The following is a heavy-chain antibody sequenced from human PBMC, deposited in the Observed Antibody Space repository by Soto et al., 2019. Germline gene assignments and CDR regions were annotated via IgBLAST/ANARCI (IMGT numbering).Heavy chain of an antibody. CDR3: TRHAGVQVEHSFYYYFMDV. V-gene: IGHV3-73*01. CDR1: GFPLSDSA. J-gene: IGHJ6*03. CDR2: IRSKTNNYAT. D-gene: IGHD3-3*02. Sequence: EVQLVESGGGLVQPGGSLKLACLASGFPLSDSAIHWVRKASGKGLVWVGRIRSKTNNYATTYGAPVRGRFTLSRDDSKNTAYLQMNHLESEDSAVYYCTRHAGVQVEHSFYYYFMDVVGKGTTVSV.